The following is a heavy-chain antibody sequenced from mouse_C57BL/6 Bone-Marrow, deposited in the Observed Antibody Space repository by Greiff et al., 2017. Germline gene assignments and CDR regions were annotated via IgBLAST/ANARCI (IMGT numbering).Heavy chain of an antibody. J-gene: IGHJ2*01. Sequence: VQLKQSGAELAKPGASVKLSCKASGYTFTSYWMHWVKQRPGQGLEWIGYINPSSGYTKYNQKFKDKATLTADKSSSTAYMQLSSLTYEDSAVYYCAKNYYGSSYYYWGQGTTLTVSS. CDR2: INPSSGYT. D-gene: IGHD1-1*01. CDR1: GYTFTSYW. V-gene: IGHV1-7*01. CDR3: AKNYYGSSYYY.